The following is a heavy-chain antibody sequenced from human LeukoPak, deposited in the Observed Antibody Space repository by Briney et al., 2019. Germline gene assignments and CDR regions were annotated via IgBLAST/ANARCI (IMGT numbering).Heavy chain of an antibody. D-gene: IGHD5-18*01. CDR2: ISAYNGNT. CDR1: GYTFTSYG. V-gene: IGHV1-18*01. Sequence: ASVKVSCKASGYTFTSYGISWVRQAPGQGLGWMGWISAYNGNTNYAQKLQGRVTMTTDTYTSTGYMELRSLRSDDTAVYYCARETSLSGYSYGYGGYYYYYMDVWGKGPTVTVSS. J-gene: IGHJ6*03. CDR3: ARETSLSGYSYGYGGYYYYYMDV.